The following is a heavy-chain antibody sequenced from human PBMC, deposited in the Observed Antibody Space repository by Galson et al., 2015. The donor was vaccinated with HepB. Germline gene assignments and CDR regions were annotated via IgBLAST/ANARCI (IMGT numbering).Heavy chain of an antibody. CDR2: ISFDGNNK. J-gene: IGHJ4*02. V-gene: IGHV3-30*18. Sequence: SLRLSCAASGFAFSDYGMEWVRQAPGKGLEWVTIISFDGNNKYYADSVKGRFTVSRDNSENTLFLQMNNLRPEDTAVYYCAKSPLQGELRLHAFESWGPGTLVTVSS. CDR3: AKSPLQGELRLHAFES. CDR1: GFAFSDYG. D-gene: IGHD1-7*01.